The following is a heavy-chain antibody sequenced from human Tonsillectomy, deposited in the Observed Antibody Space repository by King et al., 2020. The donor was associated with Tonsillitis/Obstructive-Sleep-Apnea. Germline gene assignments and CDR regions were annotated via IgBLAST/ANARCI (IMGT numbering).Heavy chain of an antibody. CDR3: AKEVLILVRGVSGDAFDI. CDR2: ISGSGGST. J-gene: IGHJ3*02. D-gene: IGHD3-10*01. V-gene: IGHV3-23*04. Sequence: VQLVESGGGLVQPGGSLRLSCAASGFTFSRYAMNWVRQAPGKGLEWVSAISGSGGSTYYADSVKGRSTISRDNSKNTLYLQMNSLRAEDTALYFCAKEVLILVRGVSGDAFDIWGQGTMVTVSS. CDR1: GFTFSRYA.